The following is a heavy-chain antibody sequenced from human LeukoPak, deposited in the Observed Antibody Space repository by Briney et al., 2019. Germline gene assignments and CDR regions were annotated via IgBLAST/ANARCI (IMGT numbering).Heavy chain of an antibody. D-gene: IGHD3-10*01. CDR1: GGSISSYY. V-gene: IGHV4-59*12. J-gene: IGHJ4*02. CDR3: ARGTYYYGSGSYNDY. Sequence: SETLSLTCTVSGGSISSYYWSWIRQPPGKGLEWIGYIYYSGSTNYNPSLKSRVTIPVDTSKNQFSLKLSSVTAADTAVYYRARGTYYYGSGSYNDYWGQGTLVTVSS. CDR2: IYYSGST.